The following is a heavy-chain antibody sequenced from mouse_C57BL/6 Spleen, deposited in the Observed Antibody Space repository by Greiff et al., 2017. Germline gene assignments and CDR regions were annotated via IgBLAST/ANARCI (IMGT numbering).Heavy chain of an antibody. V-gene: IGHV3-6*01. CDR3: ARLRNWYFDV. D-gene: IGHD1-1*01. CDR2: ISYDGSN. Sequence: VQLQQSGPGLVKPSQSLSLTCSVTGYSITSGYYWNWIRQFPGNKLEWMGYISYDGSNNYNPSLKNRISITRDTSKNQFFLKLNSVTTEDTATYYCARLRNWYFDVWGTGTTVTVSS. J-gene: IGHJ1*03. CDR1: GYSITSGYY.